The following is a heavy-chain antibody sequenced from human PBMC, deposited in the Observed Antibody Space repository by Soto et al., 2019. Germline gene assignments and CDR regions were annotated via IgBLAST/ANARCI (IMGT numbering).Heavy chain of an antibody. V-gene: IGHV1-2*04. CDR2: INPNSGGT. D-gene: IGHD2-2*01. CDR3: ACSLLRGVGVPAAPRVPYGMDV. CDR1: GYTFTGYY. Sequence: QVQLVQSGAEVKKPGASVKVSCKASGYTFTGYYMHWVRQAPGQGLEWMGWINPNSGGTNYAQKLQGWVTMTRDTSISKAYMELSRRRSDETAVYYCACSLLRGVGVPAAPRVPYGMDVWGQGTTVTVSS. J-gene: IGHJ6*02.